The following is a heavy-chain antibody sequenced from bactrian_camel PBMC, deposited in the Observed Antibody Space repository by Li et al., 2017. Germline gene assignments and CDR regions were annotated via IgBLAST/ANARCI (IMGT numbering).Heavy chain of an antibody. CDR1: GYTYSSYC. D-gene: IGHD1*01. CDR2: INSDGST. V-gene: IGHV3S53*01. Sequence: QVQLVESGGGSVQAGGSLRLSCAASGYTYSSYCMGWFRQAPGKEREGVATINSDGSTVYADSVKDRFTISKDDAKNTLYLQMNSLKPDDTAIYFCAADWRFWEWCTLVGNEYNVWGQGTQVTVS. CDR3: AADWRFWEWCTLVGNEYNV. J-gene: IGHJ4*01.